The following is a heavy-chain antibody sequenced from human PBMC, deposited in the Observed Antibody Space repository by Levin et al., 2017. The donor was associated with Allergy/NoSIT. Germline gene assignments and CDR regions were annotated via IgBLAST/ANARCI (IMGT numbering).Heavy chain of an antibody. CDR1: GGSISSYY. Sequence: GSLRLSCTVSGGSISSYYWSWIRQPPGKGLEWIGYISYSGSTNYNPSLKSRVTMSVDTSKNQFSLKLSSVTAADTAMYYCARRISGGRAFDIWGQGTMVTVSS. J-gene: IGHJ3*02. V-gene: IGHV4-59*01. CDR2: ISYSGST. D-gene: IGHD2-15*01. CDR3: ARRISGGRAFDI.